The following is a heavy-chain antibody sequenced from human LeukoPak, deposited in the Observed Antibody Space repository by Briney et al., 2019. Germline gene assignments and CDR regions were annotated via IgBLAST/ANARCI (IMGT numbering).Heavy chain of an antibody. CDR2: IYHSGST. CDR1: GGSISSGGYS. CDR3: ARRDSGTYAY. Sequence: SETLSLTCAVSGGSISSGGYSWSWIRQPPGKGLEWIGYIYHSGSTYYNPSLKSRVTISVDSSKNQFSLKVSSVTAADTAVYYCARRDSGTYAYWGQGILVTVSS. J-gene: IGHJ4*02. D-gene: IGHD3-10*01. V-gene: IGHV4-30-2*01.